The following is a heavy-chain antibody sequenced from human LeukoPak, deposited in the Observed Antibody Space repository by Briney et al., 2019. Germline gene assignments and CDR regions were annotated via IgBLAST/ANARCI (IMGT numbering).Heavy chain of an antibody. CDR1: GFTVSTNY. Sequence: PGGSLRLSCAASGFTVSTNYMSWVRQAPGKGLEWVSVTYSGGSTYYADSVKGRFTISRDNSKNTLYLQMNSLRAEDTAVYYCARVHGSSWHHYFDYWGQGTLVTVSS. V-gene: IGHV3-66*01. CDR2: TYSGGST. D-gene: IGHD6-13*01. CDR3: ARVHGSSWHHYFDY. J-gene: IGHJ4*02.